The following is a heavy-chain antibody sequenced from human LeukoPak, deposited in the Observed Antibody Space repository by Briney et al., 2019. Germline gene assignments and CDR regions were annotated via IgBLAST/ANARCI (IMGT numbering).Heavy chain of an antibody. CDR1: GFTFSGSA. Sequence: GGSLRLSCAASGFTFSGSAMHWVRQASGKGLEWVGRIRSKANSYATAYAASVKGRFTISRDDSKNTAYLQMNSLKTEDTAVYYCTRLGDDCVWGSYRRYYYYGMDVWGQGTTVTVSS. J-gene: IGHJ6*02. CDR2: IRSKANSYAT. D-gene: IGHD3-16*02. CDR3: TRLGDDCVWGSYRRYYYYGMDV. V-gene: IGHV3-73*01.